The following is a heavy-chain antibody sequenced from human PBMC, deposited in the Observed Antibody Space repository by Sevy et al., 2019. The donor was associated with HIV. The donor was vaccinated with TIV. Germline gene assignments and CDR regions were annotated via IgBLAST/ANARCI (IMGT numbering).Heavy chain of an antibody. CDR1: GFAFNSYW. D-gene: IGHD3-10*01. V-gene: IGHV3-7*03. J-gene: IGHJ6*02. Sequence: GGYLRLSCAASGFAFNSYWMSWVRQAPGMGLQWVGTIKEDGSEKYYVDSMKGRFTISRDNAKNSRYLQMNSLRAEDKAVYYCARDWRGYIGSGSDYYYYGMDVWGQGTTVTVSS. CDR2: IKEDGSEK. CDR3: ARDWRGYIGSGSDYYYYGMDV.